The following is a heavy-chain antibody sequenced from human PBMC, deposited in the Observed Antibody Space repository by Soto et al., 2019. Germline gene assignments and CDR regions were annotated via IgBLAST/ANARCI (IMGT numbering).Heavy chain of an antibody. CDR2: INHSGST. J-gene: IGHJ4*02. V-gene: IGHV4-34*01. Sequence: SETLSLTCAVYGGSFSGYYWSWIRQPPGKGLEWIGEINHSGSTNYNPSLKSRVTISVDTSKNQFSLKLSSVTAADTAVYYCARGLKITMVRGVAHYFDYWGQGTLVTVSS. D-gene: IGHD3-10*01. CDR1: GGSFSGYY. CDR3: ARGLKITMVRGVAHYFDY.